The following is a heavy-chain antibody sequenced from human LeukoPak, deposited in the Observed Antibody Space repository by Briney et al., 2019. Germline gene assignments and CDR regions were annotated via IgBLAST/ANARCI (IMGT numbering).Heavy chain of an antibody. CDR3: VRDLVWDTGRVDY. V-gene: IGHV3-7*01. CDR2: IKEDGSEK. Sequence: GGSLRLSCAASGFTFSSHWMSWVRQAPRKGVEWLANIKEDGSEKYYVDSVKGRFTISRDNAKNSLFLQMNSLRDEDTATYYCVRDLVWDTGRVDYWGQGTLVTVSS. CDR1: GFTFSSHW. J-gene: IGHJ4*02. D-gene: IGHD3/OR15-3a*01.